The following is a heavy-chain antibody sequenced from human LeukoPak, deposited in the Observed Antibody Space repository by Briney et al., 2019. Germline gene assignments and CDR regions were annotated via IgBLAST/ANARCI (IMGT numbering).Heavy chain of an antibody. CDR2: MNPNSGNT. D-gene: IGHD1-7*01. CDR3: ARAGITGTTWEFDY. V-gene: IGHV1-8*01. J-gene: IGHJ4*02. CDR1: GYTFTSYD. Sequence: ASVKVSCKASGYTFTSYDINWVRQATGQGPEWMGWMNPNSGNTGYAQKFQGRVTMTRNTSISTAYMELSSLRSEDTAVYYCARAGITGTTWEFDYWGQGTLVTVSS.